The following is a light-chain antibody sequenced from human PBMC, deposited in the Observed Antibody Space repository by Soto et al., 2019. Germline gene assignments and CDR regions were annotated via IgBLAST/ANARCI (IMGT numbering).Light chain of an antibody. Sequence: EVVMTQSPATLSVSPGERATLSCRASQSVSNNLAWYQQKPGQAPRLLMYGASTRATGIPARFSGSRSGTEFTLTISGLQSEDFAVYYCQQYNNWPRTFGQGTKVEIK. J-gene: IGKJ1*01. CDR3: QQYNNWPRT. CDR2: GAS. V-gene: IGKV3-15*01. CDR1: QSVSNN.